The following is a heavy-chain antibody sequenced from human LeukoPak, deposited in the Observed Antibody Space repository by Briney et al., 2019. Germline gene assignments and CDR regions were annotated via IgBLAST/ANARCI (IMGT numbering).Heavy chain of an antibody. Sequence: SETLSLTCTVSGGSISSSSYYWGWIRQPPGKGLEWIGSIYYSGSTYYNPSLKSRVTISVDTSKNQFSLKLSSVTAADTAVYYCATSRVGAGAIDYWGQGTLVTVSS. CDR3: ATSRVGAGAIDY. J-gene: IGHJ4*02. V-gene: IGHV4-39*07. CDR1: GGSISSSSYY. CDR2: IYYSGST. D-gene: IGHD6-25*01.